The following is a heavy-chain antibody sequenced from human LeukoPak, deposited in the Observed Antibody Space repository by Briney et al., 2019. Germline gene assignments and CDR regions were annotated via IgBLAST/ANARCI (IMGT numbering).Heavy chain of an antibody. CDR3: ARGKASSGWYWYY. V-gene: IGHV1-8*01. D-gene: IGHD6-19*01. Sequence: ASVKVSCRASGYTFTSYDINWVRQATGQGLEWMGWMNPNSGNTGYAQKFQGRVTMTRNTSISTAYMELSSLRSEDTAVYYCARGKASSGWYWYYWGQGTLVTVSS. J-gene: IGHJ4*02. CDR1: GYTFTSYD. CDR2: MNPNSGNT.